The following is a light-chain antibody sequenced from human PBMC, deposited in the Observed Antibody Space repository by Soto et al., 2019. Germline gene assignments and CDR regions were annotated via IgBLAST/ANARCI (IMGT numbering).Light chain of an antibody. V-gene: IGKV1-39*01. Sequence: DIQMTQSPSSLSASVGDSVTLTCRASQRLFRFLNWYQQTPGRAPKRLISTAYKLQSGVPSRFSGSESGSEFTLSISSLQPEDFATYFCQQTYSSPFTFGRGTRV. CDR3: QQTYSSPFT. J-gene: IGKJ3*01. CDR1: QRLFRF. CDR2: TAY.